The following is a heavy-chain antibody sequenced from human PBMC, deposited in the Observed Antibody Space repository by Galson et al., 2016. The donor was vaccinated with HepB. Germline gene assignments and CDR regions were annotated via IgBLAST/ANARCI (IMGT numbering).Heavy chain of an antibody. CDR1: GFTFTDYY. J-gene: IGHJ4*02. V-gene: IGHV1-2*02. D-gene: IGHD3-10*01. CDR2: INPISGGR. CDR3: ARPTASGTYYNPFDY. Sequence: SVKVSCKASGFTFTDYYIHWVRQAPGQGLEWMGWINPISGGRNYAQKFQGRITVTSDTSITTAYMDLTSLRSDDTAVYYCARPTASGTYYNPFDYWGQGTLVTVSS.